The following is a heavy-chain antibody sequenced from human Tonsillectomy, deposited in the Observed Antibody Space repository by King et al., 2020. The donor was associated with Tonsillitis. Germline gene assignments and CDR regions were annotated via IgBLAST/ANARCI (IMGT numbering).Heavy chain of an antibody. CDR1: GFTFSSFV. CDR2: ISDGGSTK. CDR3: ARDPSS. Sequence: VQLVESGGGVVQPGRSLRLSCAASGFTFSSFVMQWIRQAPDEGLEWVATISDGGSTKSYADSVKGRFTISRDNSNNTLYLQMDGLRIEDTAMYYCARDPSSWGQGTMVTVSS. J-gene: IGHJ3*01. V-gene: IGHV3-30*04.